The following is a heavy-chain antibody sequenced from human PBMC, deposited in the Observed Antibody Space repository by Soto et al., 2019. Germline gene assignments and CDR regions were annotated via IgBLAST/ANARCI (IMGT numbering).Heavy chain of an antibody. CDR1: GLTFSNFW. J-gene: IGHJ4*02. D-gene: IGHD4-17*01. Sequence: EVQLVESGGGLVQPGGSLRLSCAASGLTFSNFWMSWVRQAPGKGLEWVANIKQDGREKNYVESVKGRFIISRDNAKNSLSLQMNSRRAEDTAVYYCATNTVTKVDDYWGQGTLVTVSS. V-gene: IGHV3-7*03. CDR2: IKQDGREK. CDR3: ATNTVTKVDDY.